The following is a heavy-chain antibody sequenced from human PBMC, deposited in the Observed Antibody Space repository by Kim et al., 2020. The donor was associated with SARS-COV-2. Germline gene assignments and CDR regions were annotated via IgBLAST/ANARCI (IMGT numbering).Heavy chain of an antibody. V-gene: IGHV3-30*04. CDR2: ISYDGSNK. CDR3: ARDSGSYYYLDY. CDR1: GFTFSSYA. Sequence: GGSLRLSCAASGFTFSSYAMHWVRQAPGKGLEWVAVISYDGSNKYYADSVKGRFTISRDNSKNTLYLQMNSLRAEDTAVYYCARDSGSYYYLDYWGQGTLVTVSS. D-gene: IGHD1-26*01. J-gene: IGHJ4*02.